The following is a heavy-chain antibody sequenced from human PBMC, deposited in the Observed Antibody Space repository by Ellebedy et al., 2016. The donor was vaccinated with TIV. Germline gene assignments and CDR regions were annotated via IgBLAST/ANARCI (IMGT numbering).Heavy chain of an antibody. D-gene: IGHD2-2*01. CDR3: ARERRTAAGFDAFDL. Sequence: GESLKISXAASGLTFSSHDMHWVRQATGKGLDWVSAIGTAGDTYYADSVKGRFTISRENAKNSLYLQMNSLRAGDTAVYYCARERRTAAGFDAFDLWGQGTMVTVSS. CDR2: IGTAGDT. J-gene: IGHJ3*01. V-gene: IGHV3-13*01. CDR1: GLTFSSHD.